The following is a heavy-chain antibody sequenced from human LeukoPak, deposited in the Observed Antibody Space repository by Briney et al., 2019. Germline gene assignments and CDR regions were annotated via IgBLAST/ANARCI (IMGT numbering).Heavy chain of an antibody. CDR2: IYYSGST. CDR1: GGSISSYY. Sequence: PSETLSLTCTVSGGSISSYYWSGIRQPPGKGLEWIGYIYYSGSTNYNPSLKSRVTISVDTSKNQFSLKLSSVTAADTAVYYCARAHTTYSGSYHGYFDYWAQGTLVTVSS. J-gene: IGHJ4*02. V-gene: IGHV4-59*01. CDR3: ARAHTTYSGSYHGYFDY. D-gene: IGHD1-26*01.